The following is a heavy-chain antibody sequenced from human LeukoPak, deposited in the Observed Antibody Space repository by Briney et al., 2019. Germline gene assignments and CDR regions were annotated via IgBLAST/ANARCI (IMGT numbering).Heavy chain of an antibody. CDR2: IRFDGSNK. V-gene: IGHV3-30*02. J-gene: IGHJ4*02. Sequence: TGGSLTLSCAASGFTFSDYGMHWVRKAPGKGLVWVAFIRFDGSNKYYADSVKGRFTISRDNSKNTLYLQMNSLTVEDTAVYYCANNRRPSGDYAGAFDYWGQGTLVTVSS. CDR3: ANNRRPSGDYAGAFDY. D-gene: IGHD4-17*01. CDR1: GFTFSDYG.